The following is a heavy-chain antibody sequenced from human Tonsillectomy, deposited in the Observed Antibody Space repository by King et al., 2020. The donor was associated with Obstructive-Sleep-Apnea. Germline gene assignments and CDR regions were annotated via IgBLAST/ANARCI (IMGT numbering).Heavy chain of an antibody. CDR1: GFTFSDYY. V-gene: IGHV3-11*01. CDR2: ISTSGSII. CDR3: ARDEGGPGDY. Sequence: MQLVQSGGGLVKPGGSLRLSCAASGFTFSDYYMTWIRQAPGKGLQWVSYISTSGSIIHYADSVKGRLTISRDNAKNSLYLQMNSLRAEDTAFYYCARDEGGPGDYWGQGTLVTVSS. J-gene: IGHJ4*02. D-gene: IGHD2-15*01.